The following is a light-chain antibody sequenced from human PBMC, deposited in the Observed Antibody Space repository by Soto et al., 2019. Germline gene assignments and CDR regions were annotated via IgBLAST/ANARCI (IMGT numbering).Light chain of an antibody. J-gene: IGKJ1*01. CDR1: QSVSSN. Sequence: EIVMTQSPATLSVSPGERATISCRASQSVSSNLAWYQQKPGQAPRLLIYGVSTRATAIPARFSGSGSGTEFTLTISSLQAEDFAVYYCQQYNNWPPTFGQGTKVEIK. V-gene: IGKV3-15*01. CDR3: QQYNNWPPT. CDR2: GVS.